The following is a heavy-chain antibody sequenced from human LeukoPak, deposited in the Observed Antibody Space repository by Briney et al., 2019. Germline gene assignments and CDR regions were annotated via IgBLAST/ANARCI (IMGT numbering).Heavy chain of an antibody. J-gene: IGHJ4*02. D-gene: IGHD3-16*02. V-gene: IGHV4-34*01. CDR1: GGSFSGYY. CDR3: ARHGGSYYDYVWGSYRLYYFDY. Sequence: SETLSLTCAVYGGSFSGYYWSWIRQPPGKGLEWIGEINHSGSTNYNPSLKSRVTISVDTSKNQFSLKLSSVTAADTAVYYCARHGGSYYDYVWGSYRLYYFDYWGQGTLVTVSS. CDR2: INHSGST.